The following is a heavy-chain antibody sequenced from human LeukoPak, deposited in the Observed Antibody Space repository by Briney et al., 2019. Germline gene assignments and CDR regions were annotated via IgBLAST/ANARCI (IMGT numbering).Heavy chain of an antibody. V-gene: IGHV3-23*01. D-gene: IGHD2-21*02. CDR1: GFTFSSYA. Sequence: GSLRLSCAASGFTFSSYAMSWVRQAPGKGLEWVSAISGSGGSTYYADSVKGRFTISRDNSKNTLYLQMNSLRAEDTAVYYCARRAVVVTATDMDVWGKGTTVTVSS. J-gene: IGHJ6*03. CDR3: ARRAVVVTATDMDV. CDR2: ISGSGGST.